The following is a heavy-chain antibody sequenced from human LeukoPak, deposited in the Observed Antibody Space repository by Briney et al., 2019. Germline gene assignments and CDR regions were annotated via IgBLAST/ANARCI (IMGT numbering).Heavy chain of an antibody. CDR3: ARGGITMVRGVPDESDAFDI. CDR2: IYTSGST. J-gene: IGHJ3*02. V-gene: IGHV4-4*07. CDR1: GGSISSYY. D-gene: IGHD3-10*01. Sequence: SETLSLTCTVSGGSISSYYWSWIRQPAGKGLEWIGRIYTSGSTNYNPSLKSRVTISVDTSKNQFSLKLSSVTAADTAVYYCARGGITMVRGVPDESDAFDIWGQGTMVTVSS.